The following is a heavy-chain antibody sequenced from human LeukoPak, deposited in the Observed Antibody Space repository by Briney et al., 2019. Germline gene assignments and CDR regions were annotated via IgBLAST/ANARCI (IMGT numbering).Heavy chain of an antibody. Sequence: GGSLRLSCAASGFTFSNYEMNWVRQAPGKGLEWVANINQDGSEKYYVDSVKGRFTISRDNAKNSLYLQMNSLRAEDTAVYYCARDKPSGSSLFDYWGQGTLVTVSS. CDR1: GFTFSNYE. CDR2: INQDGSEK. D-gene: IGHD1-26*01. V-gene: IGHV3-7*01. J-gene: IGHJ4*02. CDR3: ARDKPSGSSLFDY.